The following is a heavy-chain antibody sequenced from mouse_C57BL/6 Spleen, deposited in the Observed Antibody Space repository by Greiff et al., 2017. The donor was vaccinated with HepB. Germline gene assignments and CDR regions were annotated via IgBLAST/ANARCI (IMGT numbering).Heavy chain of an antibody. CDR2: IWGGGST. D-gene: IGHD2-4*01. CDR1: GFSLTSYG. J-gene: IGHJ4*01. CDR3: AKHKGRGYDYLGAMDY. Sequence: VQLVESGPGLVAPSQRLSITCTVSGFSLTSYGVDWVRQPPGKGLEWLGVIWGGGSTNYNSALMSRLSISKDNSKSQVFLKMNSLQTDDTAMYYCAKHKGRGYDYLGAMDYWGQGTSVTVSS. V-gene: IGHV2-9*01.